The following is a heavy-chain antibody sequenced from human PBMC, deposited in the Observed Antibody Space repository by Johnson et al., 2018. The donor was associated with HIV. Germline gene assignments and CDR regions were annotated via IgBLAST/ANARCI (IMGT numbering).Heavy chain of an antibody. CDR2: ISYDGSNK. J-gene: IGHJ3*02. D-gene: IGHD4-17*01. Sequence: QMQLVESGGDVVQPGMSLRLSCAASGFTFSSYGIHWVRQAPGKGLEWVAVISYDGSNKYYADSVKGRFTISRDNSKNTLFLQMNSLRAEDTAVYYCARDGTFGYGDYVGRAFDIWGQGTMVTVSS. V-gene: IGHV3-30-3*01. CDR1: GFTFSSYG. CDR3: ARDGTFGYGDYVGRAFDI.